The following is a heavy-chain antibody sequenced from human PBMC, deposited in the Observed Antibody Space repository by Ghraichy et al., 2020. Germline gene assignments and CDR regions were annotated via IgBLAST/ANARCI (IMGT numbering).Heavy chain of an antibody. J-gene: IGHJ4*02. CDR3: ARMGIVRTNYYFDY. CDR2: IYYSGST. CDR1: GGSISSGGNY. Sequence: SETLSLTCTVSGGSISSGGNYWSWIRQHPGKGLELIWYIYYSGSTYYNPSLKSRVTISVDTSNNQFSLKRSSVNAADTDVYYCARMGIVRTNYYFDYWGQGTLVTVSS. V-gene: IGHV4-31*03. D-gene: IGHD1-7*01.